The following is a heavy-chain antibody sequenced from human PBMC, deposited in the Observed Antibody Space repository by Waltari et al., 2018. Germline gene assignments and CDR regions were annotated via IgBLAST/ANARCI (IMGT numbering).Heavy chain of an antibody. CDR1: GGSFRGYY. V-gene: IGHV4-34*02. CDR3: VRLEDCTGPGGNCYSGDSFAMDV. CDR2: INHNGNI. Sequence: QVQLQQWAAGLLPPSETLSLTCAVYGGSFRGYYWGWVRLPPGKGLEWIGEINHNGNINRNPSLRSRVTMLVDTSKSQLSLKINSVTAADTAVYYCVRLEDCTGPGGNCYSGDSFAMDVWGQGTTVTVSS. D-gene: IGHD2-8*02. J-gene: IGHJ6*02.